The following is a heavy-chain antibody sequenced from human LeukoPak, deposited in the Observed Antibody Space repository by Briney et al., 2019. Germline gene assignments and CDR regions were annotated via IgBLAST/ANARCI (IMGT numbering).Heavy chain of an antibody. Sequence: PSETLSLTCSVSGVSISSGSYYWSWIRQPAGKGLEWIGRIYTSGSTNYHPSLKSRVTISVDTSKNQFSLKLSSVTAADTAVYYCAKYVWGSYPTFEDYWGQGTLVTVSS. CDR3: AKYVWGSYPTFEDY. J-gene: IGHJ4*02. D-gene: IGHD3-16*02. V-gene: IGHV4-61*02. CDR1: GVSISSGSYY. CDR2: IYTSGST.